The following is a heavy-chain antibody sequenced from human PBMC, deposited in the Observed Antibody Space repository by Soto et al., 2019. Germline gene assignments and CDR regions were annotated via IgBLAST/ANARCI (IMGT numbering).Heavy chain of an antibody. D-gene: IGHD3-22*01. CDR1: GFTFSNYG. Sequence: PGGSLRLSCGDSGFTFSNYGMHWVRQAPGKGLEWVAGISHDGSNKHYADSAEGRFTISRDNYKSTVYLQMNSLRAEDTAIYYCAKDTYFYESSGNHVFDYWGQGALVTVSS. V-gene: IGHV3-30*18. CDR3: AKDTYFYESSGNHVFDY. J-gene: IGHJ4*02. CDR2: ISHDGSNK.